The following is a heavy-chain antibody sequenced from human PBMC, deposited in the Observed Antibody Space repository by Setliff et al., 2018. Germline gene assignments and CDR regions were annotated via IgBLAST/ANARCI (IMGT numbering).Heavy chain of an antibody. CDR1: GFTFINYW. CDR2: IKQDGRGK. D-gene: IGHD1-1*01. V-gene: IGHV3-7*01. Sequence: LRLSCAASGFTFINYWMSWVRQAPGTGLEWLANIKQDGRGKYYLDSVKGRFTISRDNAKNSLYLQMNSLRAEDTAVYYCARDREGDGNYYMDVWGKGTTVTV. CDR3: ARDREGDGNYYMDV. J-gene: IGHJ6*03.